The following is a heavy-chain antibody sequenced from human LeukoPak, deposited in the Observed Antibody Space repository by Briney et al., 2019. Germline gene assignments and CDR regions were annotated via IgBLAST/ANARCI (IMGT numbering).Heavy chain of an antibody. CDR2: IYPADSDM. V-gene: IGHV5-51*01. J-gene: IGHJ3*02. D-gene: IGHD6-13*01. CDR3: ARVRSSWYTDAFDI. Sequence: GESLKISFQGSEYRFTSYWIAWVRQMPGKGLEWMGIIYPADSDMRYSPSFQGQVTMSVDKSISTAYLQWRSLKASDTAMYYCARVRSSWYTDAFDIWGQGTMVSV. CDR1: EYRFTSYW.